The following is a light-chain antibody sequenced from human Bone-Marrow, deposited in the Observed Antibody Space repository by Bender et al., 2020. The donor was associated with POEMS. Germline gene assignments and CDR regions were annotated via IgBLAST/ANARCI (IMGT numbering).Light chain of an antibody. Sequence: QSALTQPASVSGSPGQSITISCTGTSVGNYVAVSWYQQHPGSAPKLMIYEDIKRPSGVSPRFSASKSANTASLTISGLQAEDEAEYYCCSYGGSGTYVFGTGTKVTVL. V-gene: IGLV2-23*01. CDR3: CSYGGSGTYV. CDR1: SVGNYVA. J-gene: IGLJ1*01. CDR2: EDI.